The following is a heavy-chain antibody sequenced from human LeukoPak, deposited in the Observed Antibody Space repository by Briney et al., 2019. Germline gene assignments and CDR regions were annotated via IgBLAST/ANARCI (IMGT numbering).Heavy chain of an antibody. J-gene: IGHJ3*02. CDR3: ATERFEVEWSNPILSI. Sequence: GASVKVSCKVSGYTLTELSMHWVRQAPGKGLEWMGGFDPEDGETIYAQKFQGRVTMTEDTSTDTAYMELSSLRSEDTAVYYCATERFEVEWSNPILSIWGQGTMVTVSS. D-gene: IGHD3-3*01. CDR2: FDPEDGET. CDR1: GYTLTELS. V-gene: IGHV1-24*01.